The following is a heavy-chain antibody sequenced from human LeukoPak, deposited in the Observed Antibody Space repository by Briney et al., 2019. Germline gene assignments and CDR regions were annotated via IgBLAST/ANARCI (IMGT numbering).Heavy chain of an antibody. J-gene: IGHJ6*03. CDR2: IYYSGST. CDR1: GASISGSGYY. Sequence: PSETLSLTCTVSGASISGSGYYWGWIRQPPGKGLEWIGYIYYSGSTNYNPSLKSRVTISVDTSKNQFSLKLSSVTAADTAVYYCARVGYYYGSGSPPDYYYYYYMDVWGKGTTVTVSS. D-gene: IGHD3-10*01. CDR3: ARVGYYYGSGSPPDYYYYYYMDV. V-gene: IGHV4-61*08.